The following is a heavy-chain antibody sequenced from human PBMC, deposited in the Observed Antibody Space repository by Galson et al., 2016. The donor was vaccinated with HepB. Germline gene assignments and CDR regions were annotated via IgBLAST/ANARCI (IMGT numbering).Heavy chain of an antibody. D-gene: IGHD3-22*01. CDR2: TFYSGTT. CDR1: GGSVTSYF. J-gene: IGHJ1*01. V-gene: IGHV4-59*02. CDR3: ARVRSGYSGIAD. Sequence: SETLSLTCNVSGGSVTSYFWGWIRQPPGKGLEWIGYTFYSGTTNYHPSLQSRVTMSVDMSKNLLSLRLNSATAADTAVYYCARVRSGYSGIADWGQGTLVTVSS.